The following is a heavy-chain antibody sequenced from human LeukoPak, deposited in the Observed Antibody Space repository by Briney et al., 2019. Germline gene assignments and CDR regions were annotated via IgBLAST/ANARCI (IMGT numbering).Heavy chain of an antibody. D-gene: IGHD6-13*01. CDR3: AREIPGQQVALDY. CDR1: GDSISSTTYY. CDR2: IKKDGSEK. V-gene: IGHV3-7*01. Sequence: ETLSLTCAVSGDSISSTTYYWAWIRQPPGKGLEWVANIKKDGSEKYYADSVKGQFTISRDNAKNLLYLHMNTLRAEDTAVYYCAREIPGQQVALDYWGQGTLVTVSS. J-gene: IGHJ4*02.